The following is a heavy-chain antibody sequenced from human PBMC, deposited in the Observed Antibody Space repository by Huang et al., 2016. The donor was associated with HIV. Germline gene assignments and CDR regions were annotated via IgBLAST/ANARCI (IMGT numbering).Heavy chain of an antibody. Sequence: QVQLQQWGAGLLKPSETLSLTCAVYGGSFSGYYWSWIRQPPGKGLEWSGEINQSGSTNEKPSLKSRVTISVDTSKNQFSLKLSSVTVADTAVYYCARAYYYYDSSGYLHYFDYWGQGTLVTVSS. D-gene: IGHD3-22*01. CDR2: INQSGST. CDR3: ARAYYYYDSSGYLHYFDY. J-gene: IGHJ4*02. CDR1: GGSFSGYY. V-gene: IGHV4-34*01.